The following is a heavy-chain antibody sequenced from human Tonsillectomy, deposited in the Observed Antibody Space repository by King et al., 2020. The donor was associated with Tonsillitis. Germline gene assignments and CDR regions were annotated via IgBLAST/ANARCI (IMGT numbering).Heavy chain of an antibody. CDR3: AKDTISSLSLYYGMDV. Sequence: VQLVESGGGLVQPGRSLRLSCAASGFTFDDYAMHWVRQAPGKGLEWVSGINWNSGSIGYADSVKGRFTISRDNAKNSLYLQMNSLRAEDTAVYYCAKDTISSLSLYYGMDVWGQGTTVTVSS. CDR1: GFTFDDYA. J-gene: IGHJ6*02. V-gene: IGHV3-9*01. CDR2: INWNSGSI. D-gene: IGHD3-3*01.